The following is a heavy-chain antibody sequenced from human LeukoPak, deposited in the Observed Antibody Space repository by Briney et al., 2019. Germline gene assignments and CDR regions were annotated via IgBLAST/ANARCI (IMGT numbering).Heavy chain of an antibody. CDR3: ASSYYYDSSGYYRY. D-gene: IGHD3-22*01. CDR2: IIPIFGTA. Sequence: GSSVKVSCKASGGTFSSYAISWVRQAPAQGLEWMGGIIPIFGTANYAQKFQGRVTITADESTSTAYMELSSLRSEDTAVYYCASSYYYDSSGYYRYWGQGTLVTVSS. V-gene: IGHV1-69*01. CDR1: GGTFSSYA. J-gene: IGHJ4*02.